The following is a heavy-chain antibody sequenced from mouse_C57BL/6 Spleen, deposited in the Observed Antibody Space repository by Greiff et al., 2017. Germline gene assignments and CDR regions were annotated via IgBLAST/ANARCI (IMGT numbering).Heavy chain of an antibody. D-gene: IGHD2-3*01. CDR2: IYPGDGDT. V-gene: IGHV1-80*01. Sequence: QVQLQQSGAELVKPGASVKISCKASGYAFSSYWMNWVNQRPGKGLEWIGQIYPGDGDTNYDGKFKGKSTMTADKSSSTTYMQLSSLTSEDSAVYFCARRSYDGYYFDDWGQGTTLTVSS. CDR3: ARRSYDGYYFDD. CDR1: GYAFSSYW. J-gene: IGHJ2*01.